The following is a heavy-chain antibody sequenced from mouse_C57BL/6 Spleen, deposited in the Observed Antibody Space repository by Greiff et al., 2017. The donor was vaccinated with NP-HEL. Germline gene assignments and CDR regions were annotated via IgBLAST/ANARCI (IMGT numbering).Heavy chain of an antibody. J-gene: IGHJ4*01. CDR1: GYTFTDYE. V-gene: IGHV1-15*01. Sequence: VQLQQSGAELVRPGASVTLSCKASGYTFTDYEMHWVKQTPVHGLEWIGAIDPETGGTAYNQKFKGKAILTADKSSSTAYMELRSLTSEDSAVYYCTRLVLSAMDYWGQGTSVTVSS. CDR3: TRLVLSAMDY. D-gene: IGHD2-10*02. CDR2: IDPETGGT.